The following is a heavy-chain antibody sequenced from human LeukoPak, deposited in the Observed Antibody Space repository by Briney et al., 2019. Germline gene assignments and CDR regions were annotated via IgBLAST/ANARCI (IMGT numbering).Heavy chain of an antibody. Sequence: SETLSLTCTVSGGSISSGGYYWSWIRQHPGKGLEWIGYIYYSGSTYYNPSLKSRVTISVDTSKNQFSLKLNSVTAGDKAVDYCSRVDNYDFVWGSYRYWGQGTLVTVSS. J-gene: IGHJ4*02. V-gene: IGHV4-31*03. CDR2: IYYSGST. CDR3: SRVDNYDFVWGSYRY. D-gene: IGHD3-16*02. CDR1: GGSISSGGYY.